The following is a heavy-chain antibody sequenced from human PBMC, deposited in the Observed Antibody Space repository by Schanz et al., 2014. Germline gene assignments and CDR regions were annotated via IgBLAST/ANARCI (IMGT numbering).Heavy chain of an antibody. J-gene: IGHJ4*02. CDR1: GFIFSAYT. Sequence: VQLVESGGGLVKPGGSLRLSCAASGFIFSAYTMNWVRQAPGKGLEWVSSISSGGRNISYADSLKGRFTISRDNAKNSLYLQMNSLRVEDTAVYYCARDLISSGWYGWGQGTLVTVSS. V-gene: IGHV3-21*04. CDR2: ISSGGRNI. CDR3: ARDLISSGWYG. D-gene: IGHD6-19*01.